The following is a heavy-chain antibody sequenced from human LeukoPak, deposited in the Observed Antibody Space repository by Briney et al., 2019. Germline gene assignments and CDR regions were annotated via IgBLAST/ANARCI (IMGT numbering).Heavy chain of an antibody. CDR3: ARNPGLKLELAY. CDR2: IIPIFGTA. V-gene: IGHV1-69*13. CDR1: GGTFSSYA. J-gene: IGHJ4*02. D-gene: IGHD1-7*01. Sequence: SVKVSCKASGGTFSSYAISWVRQAPGQGLEWMGGIIPIFGTANYAQKFQGRVTITADESTSTAYMELSSLRSEDTAVYYCARNPGLKLELAYWGQGTLVTVSS.